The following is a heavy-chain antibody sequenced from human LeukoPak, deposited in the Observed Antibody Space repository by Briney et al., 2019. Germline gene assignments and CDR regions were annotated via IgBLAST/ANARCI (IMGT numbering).Heavy chain of an antibody. V-gene: IGHV3-48*01. D-gene: IGHD4-17*01. Sequence: GGSLRLSCAASGFTFSSYRMTWVRQAPGKGLEWVSYISSSSSTIYYADSVKGRFTISRDNAKNSLCLQMNGLRAEDTAVYYCARDDGPPAGAFDIWGQGTMVTVSS. CDR1: GFTFSSYR. CDR2: ISSSSSTI. J-gene: IGHJ3*02. CDR3: ARDDGPPAGAFDI.